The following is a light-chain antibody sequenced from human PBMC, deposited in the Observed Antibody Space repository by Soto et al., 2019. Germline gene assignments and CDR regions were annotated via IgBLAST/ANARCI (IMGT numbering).Light chain of an antibody. CDR2: LAS. CDR3: HQRQSWPRT. J-gene: IGKJ1*01. V-gene: IGKV3-11*01. CDR1: QAVNTR. Sequence: EIVFTQSPATLSSFPGDRVTLSCRASQAVNTRLAWYQHKPGQAPRLLIYLASNRAAGVPARFSGSGSGTEFTLTISDVEPEDFAVYYCHQRQSWPRTFGQGTKVDIK.